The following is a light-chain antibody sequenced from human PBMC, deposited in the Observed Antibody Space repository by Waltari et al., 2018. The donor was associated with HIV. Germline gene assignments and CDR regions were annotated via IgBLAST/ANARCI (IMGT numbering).Light chain of an antibody. V-gene: IGKV3-20*01. CDR3: QQYVNSPYT. J-gene: IGKJ2*01. CDR1: QSVSSY. Sequence: IVLTQSPGTLSLSPGESATLSCRASQSVSSYLAWYQQKPGQAPRLLIYDASSRAIGIPDRFSGSGSGTDFTLTISRLEPEDFEVYYCQQYVNSPYTFGQGTKLEIK. CDR2: DAS.